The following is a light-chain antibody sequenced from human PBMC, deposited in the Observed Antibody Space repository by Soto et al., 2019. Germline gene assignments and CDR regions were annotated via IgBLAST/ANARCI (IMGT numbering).Light chain of an antibody. CDR2: DVS. CDR1: SSDIGDYDY. CDR3: CSYAGTYTWV. V-gene: IGLV2-11*01. J-gene: IGLJ3*02. Sequence: QSVLTRTRSVSGSPGQSVTISCTGTSSDIGDYDYVSWYQQHPGKAPKLMIFDVSKRPSGVPDRFSGSKSGNTASLTISGLQAEDEADYYCCSYAGTYTWVFGGGTKLTVL.